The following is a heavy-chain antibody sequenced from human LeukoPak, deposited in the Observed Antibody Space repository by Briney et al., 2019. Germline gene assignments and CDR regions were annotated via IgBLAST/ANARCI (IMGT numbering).Heavy chain of an antibody. Sequence: PSETLSLTCALYGGSSSGYYWSGVRQFPGQGLEWRGEISYRGITNYNPSLDSRVTISIDTSKNQFSLTLRSVTAADTAVYYCAINEGSGSYYKSDYWGRGTLVTVSS. D-gene: IGHD3-10*01. J-gene: IGHJ4*02. CDR3: AINEGSGSYYKSDY. CDR2: ISYRGIT. V-gene: IGHV4-34*01. CDR1: GGSSSGYY.